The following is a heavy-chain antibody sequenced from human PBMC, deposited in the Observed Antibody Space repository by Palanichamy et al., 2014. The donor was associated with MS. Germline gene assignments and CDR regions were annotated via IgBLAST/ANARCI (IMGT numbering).Heavy chain of an antibody. V-gene: IGHV3-74*03. D-gene: IGHD6-13*01. CDR1: GFTFSSYW. Sequence: EVQLVESGGGVLQPGGSLRLSCAASGFTFSSYWMHWVRQASGKGQVWVSRIDSDGNNIQYAGSVKGRFTISRDNAKNTLYLQMNSLRVEDTAVYYCARVLAGGCMDVWGQGTTVTISS. CDR3: ARVLAGGCMDV. J-gene: IGHJ6*02. CDR2: IDSDGNNI.